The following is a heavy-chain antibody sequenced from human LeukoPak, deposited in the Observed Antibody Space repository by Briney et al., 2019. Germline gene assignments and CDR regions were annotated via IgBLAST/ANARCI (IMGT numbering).Heavy chain of an antibody. CDR3: ARDRSTAKGHCSGDYFYAEVG. J-gene: IGHJ4*02. CDR2: IWYDGSNK. D-gene: IGHD2-15*01. Sequence: GGSLRLSCAASGFSFSNYGMHWVRQAPGKGLEWVAIIWYDGSNKYYADSVKGRFTISRDNSKNTLYLQMNSLRVEDTAVYYWARDRSTAKGHCSGDYFYAEVGRGQGNRVTVSS. CDR1: GFSFSNYG. V-gene: IGHV3-33*01.